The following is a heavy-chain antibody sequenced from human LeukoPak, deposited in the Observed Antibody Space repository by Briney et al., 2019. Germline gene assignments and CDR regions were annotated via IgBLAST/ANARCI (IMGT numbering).Heavy chain of an antibody. V-gene: IGHV3-21*01. Sequence: GGSLRLSCAASGFTISSYSMNWVRQAPGKGLEWVSSISSSSSYIYYADSVKGRFTISRDNAKNSLYLQMNGLRAEDTAVYYCARSFLSIAAAATDYWGQGTLVTVSS. CDR1: GFTISSYS. J-gene: IGHJ4*02. D-gene: IGHD6-13*01. CDR3: ARSFLSIAAAATDY. CDR2: ISSSSSYI.